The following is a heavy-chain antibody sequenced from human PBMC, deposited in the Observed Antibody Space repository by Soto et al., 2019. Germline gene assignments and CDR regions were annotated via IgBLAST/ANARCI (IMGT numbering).Heavy chain of an antibody. Sequence: PSLKVSSNASRYTFTSYGISRVRQAPGQGLEWMGWISAYNGNTNYAQKLQGRVTMTTDTSTSTAYMELRSLRSDDTAVYYCARGGGGDTTGWVDYWGQGTLVTVSS. J-gene: IGHJ4*02. D-gene: IGHD3-22*01. CDR3: ARGGGGDTTGWVDY. CDR1: RYTFTSYG. V-gene: IGHV1-18*01. CDR2: ISAYNGNT.